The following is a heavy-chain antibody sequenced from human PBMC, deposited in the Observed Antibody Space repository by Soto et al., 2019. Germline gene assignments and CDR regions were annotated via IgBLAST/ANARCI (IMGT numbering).Heavy chain of an antibody. CDR2: ISSNGGST. J-gene: IGHJ3*02. D-gene: IGHD3-3*01. CDR1: GFTFSSYA. Sequence: EVQLVESGGGLVQPGGSLRLSCAASGFTFSSYAMHWIRQAPGKGLEYVSAISSNGGSTYYANSVKGRFTISRDNSKNTLYLQMGSLRAEDMAVYYCARSRIFGVVNDAFDIWGQGTMVTVSS. V-gene: IGHV3-64*01. CDR3: ARSRIFGVVNDAFDI.